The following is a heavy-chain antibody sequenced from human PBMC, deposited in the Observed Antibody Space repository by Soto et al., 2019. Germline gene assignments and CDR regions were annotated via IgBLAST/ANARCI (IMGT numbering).Heavy chain of an antibody. CDR3: GRDPPGCINYVP. Sequence: EVQLVESGGGLVQPGGSLTLSCAASGFTVSNNYMSWVRQAPGKGLEWVSVVFSAGSTHYADSVKGRFTISRDSSKNTLHLHMNSLRAEDTAVYYCGRDPPGCINYVPWGQGTLVTVSS. V-gene: IGHV3-66*01. CDR2: VFSAGST. J-gene: IGHJ5*02. D-gene: IGHD4-4*01. CDR1: GFTVSNNY.